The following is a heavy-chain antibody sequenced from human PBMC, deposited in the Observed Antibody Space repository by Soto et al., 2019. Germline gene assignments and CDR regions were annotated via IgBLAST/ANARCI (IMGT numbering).Heavy chain of an antibody. CDR2: SPASGGGT. D-gene: IGHD5-18*01. V-gene: IGHV3-23*01. J-gene: IGHJ4*02. CDR1: GYIFTNYA. CDR3: AKALVPALTAKFGY. Sequence: LTLACAASGYIFTNYAMTWVRQAPGKGPEWLLMSPASGGGTFHANSVKGRFTISTDTSRKTLHRNMSSLRVEDRALYYCAKALVPALTAKFGYWGQGA.